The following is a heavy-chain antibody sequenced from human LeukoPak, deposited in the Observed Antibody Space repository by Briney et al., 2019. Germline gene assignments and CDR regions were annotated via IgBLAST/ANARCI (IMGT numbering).Heavy chain of an antibody. CDR2: ISNSGGST. CDR1: GFTFSSYV. V-gene: IGHV3-23*01. J-gene: IGHJ4*02. D-gene: IGHD3-16*01. CDR3: AKDATGHSYALGL. Sequence: GGSLRLSCAASGFTFSSYVMSWVRQAPGKGLEWVSSISNSGGSTYYADSVKGRFTISRDNSKNTLYLQMNSLRAEDTALYYCAKDATGHSYALGLWGQGTLVTVSS.